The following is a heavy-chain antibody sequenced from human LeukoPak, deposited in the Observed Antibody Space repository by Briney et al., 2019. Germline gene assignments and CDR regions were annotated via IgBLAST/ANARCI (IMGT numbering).Heavy chain of an antibody. Sequence: PSETLSLTCTVSGGSITISSYYWSWIRQPPGKGLEWIGEINHSGSTNYNPSLKSRVTISVDTSKNQFSLKLSSVTAADTAVYYCARGRVRPPYYYDSSGYRAGWGQTNIKNTNAPFDYWGQGTLVTVSS. D-gene: IGHD3-22*01. V-gene: IGHV4-39*07. J-gene: IGHJ4*02. CDR3: ARGRVRPPYYYDSSGYRAGWGQTNIKNTNAPFDY. CDR1: GGSITISSYY. CDR2: INHSGST.